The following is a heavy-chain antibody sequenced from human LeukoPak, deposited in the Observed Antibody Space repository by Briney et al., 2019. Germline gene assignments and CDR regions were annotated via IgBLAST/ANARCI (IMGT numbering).Heavy chain of an antibody. CDR1: GFTFSDYY. CDR2: ISSSATTV. V-gene: IGHV3-11*04. Sequence: GGSLRLSCAASGFTFSDYYMNWIRPAPGKGLGWVSCISSSATTVYYADSVKARFTISRDNAKNSLYLQMNSLRAEDTAVYHCARDLTDSARFDPWGQGTLVTVSS. D-gene: IGHD2-21*02. J-gene: IGHJ5*02. CDR3: ARDLTDSARFDP.